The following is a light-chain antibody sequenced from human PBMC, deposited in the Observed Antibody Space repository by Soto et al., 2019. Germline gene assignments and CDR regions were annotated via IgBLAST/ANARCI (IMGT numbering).Light chain of an antibody. Sequence: DIQMTQSPSSLSASVGDRVTITCQASQDISNYLNWYQQKPGKAPKLLIYDASNLETGVPSRFSGSGSGTDFTLTISSLQPEDFATCYCQQSYSTPITFGQGTRLEIK. CDR2: DAS. J-gene: IGKJ5*01. V-gene: IGKV1-39*01. CDR1: QDISNY. CDR3: QQSYSTPIT.